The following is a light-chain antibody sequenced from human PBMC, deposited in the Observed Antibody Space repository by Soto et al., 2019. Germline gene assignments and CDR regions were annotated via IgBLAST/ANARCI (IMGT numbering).Light chain of an antibody. V-gene: IGKV3-15*01. J-gene: IGKJ4*01. CDR2: HAS. CDR3: QHYNAWPLT. CDR1: QNINNN. Sequence: EIVMTQSPATLSVSPGERATLSCRASQNINNNLAWYQQKPGQVPRLLIYHASTGATGIPARFSGSGSGTELTLTIRSVQSEDFAVYYCQHYNAWPLTFGGGTKVEIK.